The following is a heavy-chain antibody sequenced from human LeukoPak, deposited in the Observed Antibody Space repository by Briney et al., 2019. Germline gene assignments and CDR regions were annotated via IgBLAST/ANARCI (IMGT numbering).Heavy chain of an antibody. J-gene: IGHJ6*03. CDR2: ISSSSSYI. Sequence: PGGSLRLSCAASGFTFSSYSMNWVRQAPGKGLEWVSSISSSSSYIYYADSVKGRFTISRDNAKNSLYLQMNRLRAEDTAVYYCARLRADYYYTDVWGKGTTVTVSS. V-gene: IGHV3-21*01. CDR3: ARLRADYYYTDV. CDR1: GFTFSSYS.